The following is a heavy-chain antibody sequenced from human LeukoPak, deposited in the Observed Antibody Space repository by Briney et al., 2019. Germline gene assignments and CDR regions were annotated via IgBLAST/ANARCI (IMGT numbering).Heavy chain of an antibody. V-gene: IGHV3-23*01. CDR3: ARATYSNYVFAFDI. CDR2: ISGSGGST. CDR1: GFTFSSYG. J-gene: IGHJ3*02. Sequence: PGGSLRLSCAASGFTFSSYGMSWVRQAPGKGLEWVSAISGSGGSTYYADSVKGRFTISRDNSKNTLYLQMNSLRAEDTAVYYCARATYSNYVFAFDIWGQGTMVTVSS. D-gene: IGHD4-11*01.